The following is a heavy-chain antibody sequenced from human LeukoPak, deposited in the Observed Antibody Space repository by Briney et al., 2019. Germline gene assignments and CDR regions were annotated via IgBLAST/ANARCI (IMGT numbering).Heavy chain of an antibody. V-gene: IGHV3-23*01. D-gene: IGHD4-17*01. Sequence: GGSLRLSCAATGFTFSKYAMSWVRQAPGKGLEWVSAISGGGDDTYYADSVNGRFTISRDNSKNTLYLQANTLRAEDTAVYYCTKLRGTVTTVVDCWGQGTLVIVSS. J-gene: IGHJ4*02. CDR2: ISGGGDDT. CDR3: TKLRGTVTTVVDC. CDR1: GFTFSKYA.